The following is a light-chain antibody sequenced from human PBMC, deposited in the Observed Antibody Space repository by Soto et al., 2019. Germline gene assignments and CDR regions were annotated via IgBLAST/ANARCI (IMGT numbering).Light chain of an antibody. CDR2: GAS. Sequence: EVGMTQSPATLSVSPGERVTLSCRASQSVGSYLAWYQQKRGQVPRLLIYGASTRATGIPIRFSGSGSGTEFTLAISSLQSEDFAVYDCQQYNYWPITFGGGTKVEIK. CDR3: QQYNYWPIT. J-gene: IGKJ4*01. V-gene: IGKV3-15*01. CDR1: QSVGSY.